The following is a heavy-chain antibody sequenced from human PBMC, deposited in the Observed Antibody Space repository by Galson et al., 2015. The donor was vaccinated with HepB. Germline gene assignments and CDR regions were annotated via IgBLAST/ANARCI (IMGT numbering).Heavy chain of an antibody. J-gene: IGHJ4*02. Sequence: SLRLSCAASGFTVSDNYMSWVRQAPGKGLEWVSLIYTGGRTYYADSGKGRFTISRDYSKNMLLLQMNSLRSEDTAVYYCARDSPHYDFWRGYFDHWGQGTLVTVSS. V-gene: IGHV3-66*02. CDR2: IYTGGRT. CDR1: GFTVSDNY. CDR3: ARDSPHYDFWRGYFDH. D-gene: IGHD3-3*01.